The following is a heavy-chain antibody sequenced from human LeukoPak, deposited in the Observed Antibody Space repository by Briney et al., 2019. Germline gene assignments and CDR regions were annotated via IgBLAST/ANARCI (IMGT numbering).Heavy chain of an antibody. V-gene: IGHV3-33*01. J-gene: IGHJ4*02. CDR1: GFTFSSYG. CDR2: IWYDGSNK. Sequence: PGGSLRLSCAASGFTFSSYGMHWVRQAPGKGLEWVAVIWYDGSNKYYADSVKGRFTISRDNSKNTLYLQMNSLRAEDTAVYYCAXXXGSGSYYVFDYWGQGTLVTVSS. CDR3: AXXXGSGSYYVFDY. D-gene: IGHD3-10*01.